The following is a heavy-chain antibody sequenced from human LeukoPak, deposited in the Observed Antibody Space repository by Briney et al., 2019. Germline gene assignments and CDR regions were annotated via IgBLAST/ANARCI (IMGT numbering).Heavy chain of an antibody. V-gene: IGHV3-30*04. CDR1: GFTFSSYA. J-gene: IGHJ4*02. CDR3: AKDLNWGSFGY. CDR2: ISYDGSNK. D-gene: IGHD7-27*01. Sequence: GGSLRLSCAASGFTFSSYAMHWVRQAPGKGLEWVAVISYDGSNKYYADSVKGRFTISRDNSKNTLYLQMNSLRAEDTAVYYCAKDLNWGSFGYWGQGTLVTVSS.